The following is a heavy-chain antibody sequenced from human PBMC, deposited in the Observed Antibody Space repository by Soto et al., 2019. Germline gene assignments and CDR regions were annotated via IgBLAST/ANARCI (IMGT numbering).Heavy chain of an antibody. CDR3: AKDYDFWSGYYFDY. CDR1: GFTFSSYA. Sequence: XGSLRLSCAAAGFTFSSYAMSWVRQAPGKGLEWVSAISGSGGSTYYADSVKGRFTISRDNSKNTLYLQMNSLRAEDTAVYYCAKDYDFWSGYYFDYWGQGTLVTVSS. CDR2: ISGSGGST. V-gene: IGHV3-23*01. J-gene: IGHJ4*02. D-gene: IGHD3-3*01.